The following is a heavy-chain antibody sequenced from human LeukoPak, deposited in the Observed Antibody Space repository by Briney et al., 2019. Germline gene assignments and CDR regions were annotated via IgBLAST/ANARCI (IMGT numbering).Heavy chain of an antibody. Sequence: LRNSSAATALTMSSESMSLVRQAPGKGLDSFSVISDSGGDTYYADSVKGRFTISRDNSKSMLYLQMNSLRADDTAVYYCARLGPYSFDYWGQGTLVTVSS. CDR1: ALTMSSES. V-gene: IGHV3-23*01. CDR2: ISDSGGDT. CDR3: ARLGPYSFDY. J-gene: IGHJ4*02. D-gene: IGHD3-16*01.